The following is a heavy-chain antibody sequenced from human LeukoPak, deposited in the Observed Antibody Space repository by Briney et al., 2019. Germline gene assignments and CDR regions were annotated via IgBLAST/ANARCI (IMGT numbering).Heavy chain of an antibody. D-gene: IGHD6-6*01. V-gene: IGHV1-18*01. CDR1: GYTFTNYG. J-gene: IGHJ4*02. CDR3: ARGSSSNFDY. Sequence: ASLKVSCKASGYTFTNYGISWVRQAPGQGLEWMGWISAYNGNTNYAQNLQGRVTMTPDTSTSTAYMELRSLRSDDTAVYYCARGSSSNFDYWGQGTLVTVSS. CDR2: ISAYNGNT.